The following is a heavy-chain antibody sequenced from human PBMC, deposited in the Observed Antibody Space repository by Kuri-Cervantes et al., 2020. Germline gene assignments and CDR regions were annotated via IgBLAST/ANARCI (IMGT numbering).Heavy chain of an antibody. CDR2: ISHDGRIL. J-gene: IGHJ1*01. CDR1: GFTFSSYA. D-gene: IGHD3-10*02. CDR3: TREFNVQIFQH. V-gene: IGHV3-30*04. Sequence: GESLKISCAASGFTFSSYAMSWVRQAPGKGLEWVAFISHDGRILHYADSVKGRITISRDNSENTVYLQMSNLRPEDTAVYYCTREFNVQIFQHWGQGTLVTVSS.